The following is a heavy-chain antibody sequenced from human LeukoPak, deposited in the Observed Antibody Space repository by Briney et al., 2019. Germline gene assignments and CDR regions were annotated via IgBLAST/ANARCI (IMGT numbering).Heavy chain of an antibody. Sequence: KSSETLSLTCTVSGGSISSYYWSWIRQPAGKGLEWIGRIYTSGSTNYNPSLTSRVTISVDTSKNHFSLKLTSVTAADTAVYYCARGYSTSWTYYYDYWGQGALVTVSS. V-gene: IGHV4-4*07. J-gene: IGHJ4*02. CDR2: IYTSGST. CDR1: GGSISSYY. D-gene: IGHD6-13*01. CDR3: ARGYSTSWTYYYDY.